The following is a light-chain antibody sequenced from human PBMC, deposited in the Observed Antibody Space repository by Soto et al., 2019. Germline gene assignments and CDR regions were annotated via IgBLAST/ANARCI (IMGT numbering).Light chain of an antibody. CDR1: SSNIGAGYD. CDR2: QNN. V-gene: IGLV1-40*01. Sequence: QSVLTQPRSVSGAPGQRVSISCTGSSSNIGAGYDVHWYEHLPGTAPKLLIYQNNNRPSGVPDRFSGSKSGTSASLAITGLQAEDEADYYCQSYDSSLSAVVFGGGTKLTVL. J-gene: IGLJ2*01. CDR3: QSYDSSLSAVV.